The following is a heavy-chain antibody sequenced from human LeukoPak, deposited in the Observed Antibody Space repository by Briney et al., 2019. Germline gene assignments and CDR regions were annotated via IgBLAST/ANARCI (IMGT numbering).Heavy chain of an antibody. V-gene: IGHV3-30-3*01. D-gene: IGHD6-19*01. CDR1: GLTFSSYA. Sequence: GGTLRLSCAASGLTFSSYAMHWVRQAPGKGLEWVAVISYDGSNKYYADSVKGRFTISRDNSKNTLYLQMNSLRAEDTAVYYCARDVGGWYDYWGQGTLVTVSS. CDR3: ARDVGGWYDY. CDR2: ISYDGSNK. J-gene: IGHJ4*02.